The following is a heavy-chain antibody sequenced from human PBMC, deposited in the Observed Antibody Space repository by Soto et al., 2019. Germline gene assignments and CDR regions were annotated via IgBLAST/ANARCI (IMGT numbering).Heavy chain of an antibody. CDR3: AREGALNCSSTSCHSAEYFQH. D-gene: IGHD2-2*02. Sequence: GGSLRLSCAASGFTVSSNYMSWVRQAPGKGLEWVSVIYSGGSTYYADSVKGRFTISRDNSKNTLYLQMNSLRAEDTAVYYCAREGALNCSSTSCHSAEYFQHWGQGTLVTVSS. V-gene: IGHV3-66*01. CDR2: IYSGGST. J-gene: IGHJ1*01. CDR1: GFTVSSNY.